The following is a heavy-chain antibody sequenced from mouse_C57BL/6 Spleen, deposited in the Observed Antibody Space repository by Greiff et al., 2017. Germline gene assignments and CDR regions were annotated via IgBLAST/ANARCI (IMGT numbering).Heavy chain of an antibody. V-gene: IGHV1-19*01. D-gene: IGHD1-1*01. CDR2: INPYNGGT. Sequence: EVKLQESGPVLVKPGASVKMSCKASGYTFTDYYMNWVKQSHGKSLEWIGVINPYNGGTSYNQKFKGKATLTVDKSSSTAYMELNSLTSEDSAVXYCASENLLREAMDYWGQGTSVTVSS. J-gene: IGHJ4*01. CDR3: ASENLLREAMDY. CDR1: GYTFTDYY.